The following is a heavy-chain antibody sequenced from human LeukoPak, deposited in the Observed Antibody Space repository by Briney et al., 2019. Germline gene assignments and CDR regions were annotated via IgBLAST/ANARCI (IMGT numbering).Heavy chain of an antibody. D-gene: IGHD7-27*01. CDR2: ISDSGGS. CDR1: GGSVSSGISY. CDR3: ARSKNWGYWFDP. J-gene: IGHJ5*02. V-gene: IGHV4-61*01. Sequence: PSETLSLTCSVSGGSVSSGISYWSWIRQPPGEGLEWIAYISDSGGSDYNPSLRGRVTISLDTSKNLFSLRLTSVTAADTAVYYCARSKNWGYWFDPWGQGTLVTVSS.